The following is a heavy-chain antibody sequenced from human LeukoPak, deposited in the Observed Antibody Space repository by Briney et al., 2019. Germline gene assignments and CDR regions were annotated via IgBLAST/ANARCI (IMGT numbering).Heavy chain of an antibody. Sequence: GASVKVSCKASGYTFTGYYMHWVRQAPGQGLEWMGWINANSGGTNYAQKFQGRVTMTRDTSISTAYMELSRLRSDDTAVYYCAREDSAAGTVFDYWGQGTLVTVSS. CDR2: INANSGGT. V-gene: IGHV1-2*02. CDR1: GYTFTGYY. CDR3: AREDSAAGTVFDY. D-gene: IGHD6-13*01. J-gene: IGHJ4*02.